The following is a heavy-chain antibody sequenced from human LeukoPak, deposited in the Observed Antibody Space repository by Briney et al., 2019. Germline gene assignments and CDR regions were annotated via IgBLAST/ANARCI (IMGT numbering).Heavy chain of an antibody. J-gene: IGHJ5*02. CDR3: AKDWGRGYCSSTSCPPLWFDP. Sequence: GGSLRLSCAASGFTFSSYAMSWVRQAPGKGLEWVSAISGSGGSTYYADSVKGRFTISRDKSKNTLYLQMNSLRAEDTAVYYCAKDWGRGYCSSTSCPPLWFDPWGQGTMVPVSS. CDR1: GFTFSSYA. CDR2: ISGSGGST. D-gene: IGHD2-2*01. V-gene: IGHV3-23*01.